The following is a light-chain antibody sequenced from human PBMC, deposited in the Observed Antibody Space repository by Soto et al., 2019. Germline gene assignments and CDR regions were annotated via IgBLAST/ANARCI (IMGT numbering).Light chain of an antibody. CDR1: QSVSSN. V-gene: IGKV3-15*01. CDR3: QQYNNWPPWT. Sequence: EIVMTQSPATLSLSPGERATLSCRASQSVSSNLAWYQQKPGQAPRLLIYGASTRATGIPARFSGSGSGTELTLTISSLQSEDFAFYYCQQYNNWPPWTFGQGTKVEIK. CDR2: GAS. J-gene: IGKJ1*01.